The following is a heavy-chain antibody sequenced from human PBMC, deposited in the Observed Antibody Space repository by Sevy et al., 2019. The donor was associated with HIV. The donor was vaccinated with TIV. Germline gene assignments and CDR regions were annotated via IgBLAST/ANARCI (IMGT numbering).Heavy chain of an antibody. D-gene: IGHD6-19*01. CDR3: ARAVASRNDAFDI. CDR1: GFTFSSYA. J-gene: IGHJ3*02. Sequence: GGSLRLSCAASGFTFSSYAMSWVRQAPGKGLEWVSAISGSGGSTYYADSVKGRFTISRDNSKNTLYLQMNSLRAEDTVVYYCARAVASRNDAFDIWGQGTMVTVSS. V-gene: IGHV3-23*01. CDR2: ISGSGGST.